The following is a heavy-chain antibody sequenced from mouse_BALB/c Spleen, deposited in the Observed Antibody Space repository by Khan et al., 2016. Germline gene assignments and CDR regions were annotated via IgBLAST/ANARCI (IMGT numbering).Heavy chain of an antibody. Sequence: QIQLVQSGPELKKPGETVKISCKASGYTFTDYSMHWVKQAPGKGLKWMGWINTVTGEPTYADDFKGRFAFSLETSASTAYLQINNLKNEDTATYVCANRFIHVMDYWGQGTTLTVSS. V-gene: IGHV9-2-1*01. J-gene: IGHJ2*01. CDR3: ANRFIHVMDY. D-gene: IGHD1-2*01. CDR1: GYTFTDYS. CDR2: INTVTGEP.